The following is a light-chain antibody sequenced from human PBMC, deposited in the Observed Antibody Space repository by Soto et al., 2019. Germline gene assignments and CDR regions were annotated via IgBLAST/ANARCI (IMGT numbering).Light chain of an antibody. Sequence: DIRMTQSPSTLSASVGDRVTITCRASQMISNWLAWYQQKPGKAPKLLISAASSLEGGVPSRFSGSGSGTEFTLTISSLQPDDFATYYCQQYNSYWTFGQGT. CDR2: AAS. J-gene: IGKJ1*01. V-gene: IGKV1-5*03. CDR3: QQYNSYWT. CDR1: QMISNW.